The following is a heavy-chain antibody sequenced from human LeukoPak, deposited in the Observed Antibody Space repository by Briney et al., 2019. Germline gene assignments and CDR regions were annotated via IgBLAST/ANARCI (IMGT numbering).Heavy chain of an antibody. CDR2: IYPGDSDT. CDR3: ARHRDETHFDY. D-gene: IGHD3-10*01. Sequence: GESLKISCKGSGYSSTSYWIGWVRQMPGKGLEWMGIIYPGDSDTRYSPSFQGQVTISADKSTSTAYLQWSSLKASDTAMYYCARHRDETHFDYWGQGTLVTVSS. CDR1: GYSSTSYW. J-gene: IGHJ4*02. V-gene: IGHV5-51*01.